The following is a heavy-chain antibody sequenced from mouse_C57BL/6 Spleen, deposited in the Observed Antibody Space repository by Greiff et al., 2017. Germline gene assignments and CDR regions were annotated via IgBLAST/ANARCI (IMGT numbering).Heavy chain of an antibody. V-gene: IGHV1-42*01. CDR1: GYSFTGYY. CDR3: ARRTYGSLWYFDV. Sequence: VHVKQSGPELVKPGASVKISCKASGYSFTGYYMNWVKQSPEKSLEWIGEINPSTGGTTYNQKFKAKATLTVDKSSSTAYMQLKSLTSEDSAVYYCARRTYGSLWYFDVWGTGTTVTVSS. CDR2: INPSTGGT. D-gene: IGHD1-1*01. J-gene: IGHJ1*03.